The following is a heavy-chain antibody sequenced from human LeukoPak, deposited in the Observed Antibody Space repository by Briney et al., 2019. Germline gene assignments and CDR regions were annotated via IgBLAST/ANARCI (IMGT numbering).Heavy chain of an antibody. CDR2: MNPNSGNT. D-gene: IGHD6-13*01. CDR3: ARVERLFGYSSSWLYYYYYYYMDV. Sequence: ASVKVSCKASGYTFTGYYMHWVRQAPGQGLEWMGWMNPNSGNTGYAQKFQGRVTMTRNTSISTAYMELSSLRSEDTAVYYCARVERLFGYSSSWLYYYYYYYMDVWGKGTTVTISS. J-gene: IGHJ6*03. CDR1: GYTFTGYY. V-gene: IGHV1-8*02.